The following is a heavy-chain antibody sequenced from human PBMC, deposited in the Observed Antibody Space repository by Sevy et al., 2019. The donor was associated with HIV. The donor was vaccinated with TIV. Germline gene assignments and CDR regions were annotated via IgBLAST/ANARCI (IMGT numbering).Heavy chain of an antibody. CDR3: AKEVSTHSYSDY. J-gene: IGHJ4*02. D-gene: IGHD3-10*01. V-gene: IGHV3-23*01. CDR1: GFTFSSYA. Sequence: GGSLRLSCVTSGFTFSSYAMSWVRQTPGKGLEWVSAIGGSADYTYYADSVKGRFTISRDNSKNTVYLQMNGLRAEDTAVYYWAKEVSTHSYSDYWGQGTLVTVSS. CDR2: IGGSADYT.